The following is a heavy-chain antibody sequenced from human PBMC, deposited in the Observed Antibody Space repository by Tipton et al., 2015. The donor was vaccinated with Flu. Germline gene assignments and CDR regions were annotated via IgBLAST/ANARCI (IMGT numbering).Heavy chain of an antibody. Sequence: SLRLSCAASGFTFNNFGMSWVRQAPGTGLEWVSFIGGSGDTTDYAASAKGRFTISRDNSMNTLYLQMNSLRAEDTAIYYCARDPNGDYVGTFDMWGQGTKVTVSS. CDR2: IGGSGDTT. CDR1: GFTFNNFG. V-gene: IGHV3-23*01. J-gene: IGHJ3*02. D-gene: IGHD4-17*01. CDR3: ARDPNGDYVGTFDM.